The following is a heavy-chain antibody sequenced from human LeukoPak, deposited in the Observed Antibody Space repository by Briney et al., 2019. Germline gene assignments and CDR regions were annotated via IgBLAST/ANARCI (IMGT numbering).Heavy chain of an antibody. CDR1: GFTFSTYT. CDR2: ISSSSSTI. V-gene: IGHV3-48*01. D-gene: IGHD5-24*01. CDR3: ARDARWVDFDH. J-gene: IGHJ4*02. Sequence: HPGGSLRLSCAASGFTFSTYTMSWVRQAPGKGLEWVSHISSSSSTIYYADSVKGRFPGSRDNAKNSLYLQMNSLRAEDTAVYYCARDARWVDFDHWGQGTLVTVSS.